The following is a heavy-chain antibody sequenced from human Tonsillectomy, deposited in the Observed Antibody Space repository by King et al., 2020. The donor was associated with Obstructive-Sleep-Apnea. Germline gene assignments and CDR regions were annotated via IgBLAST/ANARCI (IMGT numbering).Heavy chain of an antibody. CDR1: GFTFSSYT. CDR3: AQASLPPSDY. J-gene: IGHJ4*02. Sequence: EVQLVESGGGLVQPGGSLRLSCAASGFTFSSYTMSGVRQAPGKGLEWISGISGVGTYTYYGDSLNGRVIISRDKSKNTLYLQMNKFIAEDTAVYFCAQASLPPSDYWGQGALVTVSS. CDR2: ISGVGTYT. V-gene: IGHV3-23*04.